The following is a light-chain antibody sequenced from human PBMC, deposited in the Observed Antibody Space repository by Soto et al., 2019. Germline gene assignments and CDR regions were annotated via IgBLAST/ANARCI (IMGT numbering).Light chain of an antibody. V-gene: IGKV3-20*01. CDR1: QSVSSSY. CDR2: GAS. CDR3: QQYGSRT. J-gene: IGKJ1*01. Sequence: EIVLTQSPGTLSLSPGERATLSCRASQSVSSSYLAWYQQKPGQAPRLLIYGASSRATGIPDRFSGSGSGTDFTLTTSRLEPEDFAVYSCQQYGSRTFGPGTKVEIK.